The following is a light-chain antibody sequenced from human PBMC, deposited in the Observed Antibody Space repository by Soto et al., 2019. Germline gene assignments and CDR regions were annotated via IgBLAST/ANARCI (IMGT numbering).Light chain of an antibody. J-gene: IGKJ1*01. CDR3: QQYNSYRRT. V-gene: IGKV1-5*03. CDR2: KAS. Sequence: DIQMTQSPSTLSASVGDRVTITCRASQSISNWLAWYQQKPGKAPKLLIYKASSLESGVPSRFSGSGSGTEFTPTISSLQPDDFASYHCQQYNSYRRTFGQGTKVEVK. CDR1: QSISNW.